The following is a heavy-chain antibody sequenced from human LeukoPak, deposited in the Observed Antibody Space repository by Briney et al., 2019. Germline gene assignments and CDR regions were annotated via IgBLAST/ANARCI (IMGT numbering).Heavy chain of an antibody. CDR2: ISYDGSNK. V-gene: IGHV3-30-3*01. CDR3: ARALRVIAVAPTGY. Sequence: PGRSLRLSCAASGLTFSSYAMHGVRQAPGRGLEWVEVISYDGSNKYYADSVKGRFTISRDNSKNTLYLQMNSLRAEDTAVYYCARALRVIAVAPTGYWGQGTLVTVSS. D-gene: IGHD6-19*01. J-gene: IGHJ4*02. CDR1: GLTFSSYA.